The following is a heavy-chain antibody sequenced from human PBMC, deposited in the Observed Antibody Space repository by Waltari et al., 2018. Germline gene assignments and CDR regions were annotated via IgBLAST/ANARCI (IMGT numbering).Heavy chain of an antibody. CDR2: ISYDGSNK. Sequence: QVQLVESGGGVVQPGRSLRLSCAASGFTFSLYGMHWVRQAPGKGLEWVAVISYDGSNKYYADSVKGRFTISRDNSKNTLYLQMNSLRAEDTAVYYCAKGEASYDSSGYYPDYYYYYGMDVWGQGP. J-gene: IGHJ6*02. V-gene: IGHV3-30*18. CDR1: GFTFSLYG. CDR3: AKGEASYDSSGYYPDYYYYYGMDV. D-gene: IGHD3-22*01.